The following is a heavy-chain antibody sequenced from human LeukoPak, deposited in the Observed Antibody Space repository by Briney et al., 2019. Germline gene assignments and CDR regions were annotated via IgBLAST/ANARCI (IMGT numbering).Heavy chain of an antibody. CDR2: ISAGGDRI. V-gene: IGHV3-23*01. D-gene: IGHD1-1*01. J-gene: IGHJ4*02. CDR3: AKTRSGTADY. Sequence: GGSLRLSCATSGFTFSNYGMSWVRQAPGTGLEWVSAISAGGDRIYYADSWKGRFTISRDNSKNTLYLKMNSLRAEDTAAYYCAKTRSGTADYWGQGTLVTVSS. CDR1: GFTFSNYG.